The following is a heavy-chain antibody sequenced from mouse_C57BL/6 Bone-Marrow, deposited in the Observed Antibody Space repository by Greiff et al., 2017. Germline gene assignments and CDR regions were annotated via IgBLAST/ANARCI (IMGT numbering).Heavy chain of an antibody. CDR3: ARSYSRSSYNYLDD. Sequence: EVQLKESGPGLAKPSQTLSLTCSVTGYSITSDSWNWIRKFPGNKLEYMGYISYSGSTYYNPSLKSRISIPRDTSKNQYYLQLNSVTTEDTATYYCARSYSRSSYNYLDDWGQGTTLTGSS. CDR1: GYSITSDS. J-gene: IGHJ2*01. V-gene: IGHV3-8*01. CDR2: ISYSGST. D-gene: IGHD1-1*01.